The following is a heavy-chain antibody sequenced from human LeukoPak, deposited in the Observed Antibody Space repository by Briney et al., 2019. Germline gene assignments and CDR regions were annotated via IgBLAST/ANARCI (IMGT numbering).Heavy chain of an antibody. D-gene: IGHD4-17*01. J-gene: IGHJ4*02. CDR1: GYSFTNYW. V-gene: IGHV5-51*01. CDR3: ARCSSYGDYGFDY. Sequence: GESLKISCKGSGYSFTNYWIGWVRQMPGKGLEWMGIIYPGDSDSRIRPSFQGQVTISADKSISTAYLQWSSLKASDTAMYYCARCSSYGDYGFDYXXXGXXXTVSS. CDR2: IYPGDSDS.